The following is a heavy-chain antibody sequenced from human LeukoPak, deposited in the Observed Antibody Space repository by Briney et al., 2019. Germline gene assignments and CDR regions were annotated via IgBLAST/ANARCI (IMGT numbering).Heavy chain of an antibody. J-gene: IGHJ4*02. CDR3: AKDGGYGSGSYYPDY. D-gene: IGHD3-10*01. CDR1: GGSFSGYY. Sequence: SETLSLTCAVYGGSFSGYYWSWIRQPPGKGLEWIGEINHSGSTNYNPSLKSRVTISVDTSKNQSSLKLSSVTAADTAVYYCAKDGGYGSGSYYPDYWGQGTLVTVSS. CDR2: INHSGST. V-gene: IGHV4-34*01.